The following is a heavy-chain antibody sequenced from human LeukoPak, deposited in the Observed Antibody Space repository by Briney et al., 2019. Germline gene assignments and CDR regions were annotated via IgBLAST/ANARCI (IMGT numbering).Heavy chain of an antibody. CDR2: IYYTGST. J-gene: IGHJ5*02. Sequence: PSETLSLTCTVSGGSISSYYWSWIRQPPVKGLEWIGYIYYTGSTNYNPSLKSRVTISVVTSKNQFSLKLSSVTAADTAVYYCARNVGRCFDPWGQGTLVTVPS. V-gene: IGHV4-59*01. D-gene: IGHD1-26*01. CDR1: GGSISSYY. CDR3: ARNVGRCFDP.